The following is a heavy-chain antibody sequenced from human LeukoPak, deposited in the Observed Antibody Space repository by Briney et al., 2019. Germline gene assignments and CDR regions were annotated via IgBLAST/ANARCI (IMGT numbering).Heavy chain of an antibody. J-gene: IGHJ4*02. Sequence: GGSLRLSCAASGFAFSSQGMGWVRQARAKGLEWVSVMGDSGDPKFYADSVKGRFTISRDNSKNTLSLQMNSRRAEDMALYYCAKDARRSSGWYFFDHWGQGTLVTVSS. D-gene: IGHD6-19*01. CDR2: MGDSGDPK. CDR3: AKDARRSSGWYFFDH. CDR1: GFAFSSQG. V-gene: IGHV3-23*01.